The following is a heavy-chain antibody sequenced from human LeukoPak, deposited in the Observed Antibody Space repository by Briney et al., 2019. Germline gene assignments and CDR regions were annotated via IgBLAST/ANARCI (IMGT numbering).Heavy chain of an antibody. CDR1: GGSFSGYY. Sequence: SETLPLTCAVYGGSFSGYYWSWIRQPPGKGLEWIGEINHSGGTNYNPSLKSRVTISVDTSKNQFSLKLSSVTAADTAVYYCARRTGYSTSRLDYWGQGTLVTVSS. CDR3: ARRTGYSTSRLDY. V-gene: IGHV4-34*01. CDR2: INHSGGT. J-gene: IGHJ4*02. D-gene: IGHD6-13*01.